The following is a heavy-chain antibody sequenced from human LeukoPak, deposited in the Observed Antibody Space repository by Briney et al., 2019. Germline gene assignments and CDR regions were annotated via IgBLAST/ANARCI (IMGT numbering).Heavy chain of an antibody. D-gene: IGHD3-22*01. CDR1: GGTFSSYA. CDR2: IIPIFGTA. CDR3: ARDRSYYDRSGYSYPFDY. Sequence: SVKVSCKASGGTFSSYAISWVRQAPGQGLEWMGGIIPIFGTANYAQKFQGRVTITADESTSTAYMELSRLRAEDTAVYYCARDRSYYDRSGYSYPFDYWGQGTLVTVSS. V-gene: IGHV1-69*13. J-gene: IGHJ4*02.